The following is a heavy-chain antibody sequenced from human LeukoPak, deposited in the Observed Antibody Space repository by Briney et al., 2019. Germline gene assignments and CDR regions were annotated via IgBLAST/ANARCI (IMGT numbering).Heavy chain of an antibody. CDR2: ISGSSNYV. CDR3: ARGGLLVYYFDY. Sequence: GGSLRLSCAASGFPFSVYSMNWVRQAPGKGLEWVSSISGSSNYVYYADSVKGRFTISRDNAKNSLYLQMNSLRAEDTAVYYCARGGLLVYYFDYWGQGTLVTVSS. CDR1: GFPFSVYS. V-gene: IGHV3-21*01. D-gene: IGHD3-10*01. J-gene: IGHJ4*02.